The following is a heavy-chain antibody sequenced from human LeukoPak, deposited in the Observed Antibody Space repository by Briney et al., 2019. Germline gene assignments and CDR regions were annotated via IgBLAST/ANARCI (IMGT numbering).Heavy chain of an antibody. J-gene: IGHJ4*02. D-gene: IGHD3-3*01. Sequence: PSETLSLTCTVSGGSISSYYWSWIRQPPGKGLEWIGYIYYSGSTNYNPSLKSRVTISVDTSKNQFSLKLSSVTAADTAVYYCARFGYYDFWSGYIDYWGQGTLVTVSS. V-gene: IGHV4-59*01. CDR2: IYYSGST. CDR1: GGSISSYY. CDR3: ARFGYYDFWSGYIDY.